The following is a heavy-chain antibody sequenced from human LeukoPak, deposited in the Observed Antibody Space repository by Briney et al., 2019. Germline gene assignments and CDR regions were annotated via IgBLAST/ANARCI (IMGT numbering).Heavy chain of an antibody. Sequence: ASVKVSCKASGYTFTGYYMHWVRQAPGQELEWMGWINPNSGGTNYAQKFQGRVTMTRDTSISTAYMELSRLRSDDTAVYYCARVLTTVTTFIGYWGQGTLVTVSS. V-gene: IGHV1-2*02. CDR3: ARVLTTVTTFIGY. D-gene: IGHD4-17*01. J-gene: IGHJ4*02. CDR1: GYTFTGYY. CDR2: INPNSGGT.